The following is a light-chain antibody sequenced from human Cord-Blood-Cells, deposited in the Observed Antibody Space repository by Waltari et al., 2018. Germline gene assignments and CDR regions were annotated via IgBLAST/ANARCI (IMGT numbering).Light chain of an antibody. CDR1: QSVSSY. V-gene: IGKV3-11*01. Sequence: EIVLTQSPATLSLSPGERATLSCRASQSVSSYLAWYQQKPGQAPRLRIYDASNRATGIPDRFSGSGSGTDFTLTISSLEPEDFAVYYCQQRSNWITFGQGTRLEIK. CDR2: DAS. J-gene: IGKJ5*01. CDR3: QQRSNWIT.